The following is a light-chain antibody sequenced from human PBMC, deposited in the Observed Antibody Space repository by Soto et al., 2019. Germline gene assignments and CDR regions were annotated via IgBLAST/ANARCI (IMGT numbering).Light chain of an antibody. Sequence: QSVLSQPASVSGSPGQSITISCTGTSSDVGGYTYVSWYQHHPGKAPRLIIYDVTNRPSGVSNRFSGSKSGNTASLTISWLQAEDEADYYCNSYTSSSSYVFGTGTKVTVL. J-gene: IGLJ1*01. CDR3: NSYTSSSSYV. V-gene: IGLV2-14*03. CDR2: DVT. CDR1: SSDVGGYTY.